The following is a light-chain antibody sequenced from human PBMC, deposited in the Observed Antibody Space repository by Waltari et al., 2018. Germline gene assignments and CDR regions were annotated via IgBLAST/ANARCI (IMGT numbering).Light chain of an antibody. Sequence: DIVMTQSPDSLAVSLGERATINCKSSQSVLYSSNNKNYLAWYQQKPGQPPKLLIYWASTRESGVPDRFSGRGSGTDFTLTISSLQAEDVAVYYCQQYYSTQTFGQGTKLEIK. CDR1: QSVLYSSNNKNY. CDR2: WAS. CDR3: QQYYSTQT. J-gene: IGKJ2*01. V-gene: IGKV4-1*01.